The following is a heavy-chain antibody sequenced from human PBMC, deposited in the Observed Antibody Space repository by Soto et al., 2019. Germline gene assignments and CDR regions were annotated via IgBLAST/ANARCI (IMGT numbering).Heavy chain of an antibody. Sequence: GGSLRLSCTASGFTFGDYAMSWFRQAPGKGLEWVGFIRSKAYGGTTEYAASVKGRFTISRDDSKSIAYLQMNSLKTEDTAVYYCTRVNSRXRHRDAFDIWGQGTMVTVSS. J-gene: IGHJ3*02. CDR1: GFTFGDYA. CDR3: TRVNSRXRHRDAFDI. V-gene: IGHV3-49*03. CDR2: IRSKAYGGTT.